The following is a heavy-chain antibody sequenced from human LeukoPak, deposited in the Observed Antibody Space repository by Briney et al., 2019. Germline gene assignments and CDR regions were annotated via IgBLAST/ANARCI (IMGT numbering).Heavy chain of an antibody. CDR1: GGSISSYY. D-gene: IGHD1-26*01. CDR2: IYYSGTT. V-gene: IGHV4-59*08. Sequence: PSETLSLTCTVSGGSISSYYWSWIRQSPGEGLEWIGCIYYSGTTNYNPSLKSRVTMSVDTSNNQFSLKLSSVTAADTAVYSCARHFVGGTKVFDIWGQGTMVNVSS. CDR3: ARHFVGGTKVFDI. J-gene: IGHJ3*02.